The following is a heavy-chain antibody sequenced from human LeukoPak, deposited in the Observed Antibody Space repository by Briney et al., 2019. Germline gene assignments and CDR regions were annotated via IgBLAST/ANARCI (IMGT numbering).Heavy chain of an antibody. Sequence: ASVKVSCKASGYTFTTYYMHWVRQAPGQGLERMGIINPSGGSTSYAQKFQGRVTMTRDTSTSTAYMELSRLRSDDTAVYYCARTPVGTMVRGGLYYYGMDVWGQGTTVTVSS. CDR2: INPSGGST. CDR3: ARTPVGTMVRGGLYYYGMDV. J-gene: IGHJ6*02. D-gene: IGHD3-10*01. V-gene: IGHV1-46*01. CDR1: GYTFTTYY.